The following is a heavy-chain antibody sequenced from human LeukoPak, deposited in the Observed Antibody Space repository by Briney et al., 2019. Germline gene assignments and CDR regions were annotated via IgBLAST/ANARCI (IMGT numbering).Heavy chain of an antibody. CDR3: ARDLGGIYYIAY. CDR2: IGYDGSKK. D-gene: IGHD2-15*01. Sequence: PGGPLRLSCAASGFTFSSYGMHWVRQAPGAGLEWVAYIGYDGSKKYYSDSVKGRFTISRDNSKNTVHLQMNSLRAADTALYFCARDLGGIYYIAYWGQGTLVTVSS. V-gene: IGHV3-30*02. J-gene: IGHJ4*02. CDR1: GFTFSSYG.